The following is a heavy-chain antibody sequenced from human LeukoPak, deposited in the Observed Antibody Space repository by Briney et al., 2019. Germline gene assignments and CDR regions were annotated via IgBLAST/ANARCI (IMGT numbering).Heavy chain of an antibody. Sequence: GGSLRLSCAASGFAFDDYAMHWVRQAPGKGLEWVSGISWNSGSIGYADSVKGRFTISRDNAKNSLYLQMNSLRAEDMALYYCAKAAKSGVWYVAFDIWGQGTMVTVSS. J-gene: IGHJ3*02. CDR1: GFAFDDYA. CDR3: AKAAKSGVWYVAFDI. V-gene: IGHV3-9*03. D-gene: IGHD6-19*01. CDR2: ISWNSGSI.